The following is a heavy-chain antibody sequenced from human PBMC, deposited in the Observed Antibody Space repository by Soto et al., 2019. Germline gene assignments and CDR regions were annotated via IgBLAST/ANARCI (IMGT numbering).Heavy chain of an antibody. CDR2: IWYDGSNK. D-gene: IGHD7-27*01. V-gene: IGHV3-33*01. J-gene: IGHJ6*02. Sequence: QVRLVESGGGVVQPGRSLRLSCAASGFTFSSYGMHWVRQAPGKGLEWVAVIWYDGSNKYYADSVKGRFTISRDNSKNTLYLQMNSPRAEDTAVYYCARDSGEKKYYYGMDVWGQGTTVTVSS. CDR3: ARDSGEKKYYYGMDV. CDR1: GFTFSSYG.